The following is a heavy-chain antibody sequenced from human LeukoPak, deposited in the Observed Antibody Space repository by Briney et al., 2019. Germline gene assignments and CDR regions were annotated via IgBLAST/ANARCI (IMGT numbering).Heavy chain of an antibody. CDR3: ARFESAYERNYFDS. V-gene: IGHV5-51*01. CDR1: GYNFITFW. Sequence: GESLKISCKGSGYNFITFWIGWVRQMPGKGLEWMGIIYPGDSDTTYSPSFQGQVTISADKSVSTAYLQWNSLRASDTAMYYCARFESAYERNYFDSWGQGTLVTVSS. CDR2: IYPGDSDT. J-gene: IGHJ4*02. D-gene: IGHD1-1*01.